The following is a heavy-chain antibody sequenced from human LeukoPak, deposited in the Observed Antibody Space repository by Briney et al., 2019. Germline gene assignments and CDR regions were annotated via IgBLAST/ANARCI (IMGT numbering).Heavy chain of an antibody. CDR2: IYSDGST. CDR1: GFTVSSNY. Sequence: PGGSLRLSCAASGFTVSSNYMTWVRQAPGKGLEWVSVIYSDGSTFYADSVKGRFTISRDNSKNTLYLQMDSLRPEDTAVYYCMNLPTYWGQGTLVTVSS. CDR3: MNLPTY. D-gene: IGHD1-14*01. J-gene: IGHJ4*02. V-gene: IGHV3-66*02.